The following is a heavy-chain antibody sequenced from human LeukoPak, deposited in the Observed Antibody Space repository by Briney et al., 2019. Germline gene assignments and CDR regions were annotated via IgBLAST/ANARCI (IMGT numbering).Heavy chain of an antibody. CDR1: GYTFTSYG. J-gene: IGHJ6*02. CDR2: ISVYNGHT. CDR3: AGANFGDYGEGYGMDV. D-gene: IGHD4-17*01. V-gene: IGHV1-18*01. Sequence: ASVKVSCKASGYTFTSYGISWVRQAPGQGLEWMGWISVYNGHTNYAQRLQSRVTMTTDTSTSTAYMELRSLRSDDTAVYYCAGANFGDYGEGYGMDVWGQGTPVTVSS.